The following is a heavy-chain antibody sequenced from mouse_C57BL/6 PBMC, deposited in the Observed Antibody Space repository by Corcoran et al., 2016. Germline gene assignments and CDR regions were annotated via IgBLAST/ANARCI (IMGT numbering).Heavy chain of an antibody. CDR2: IYPGSGNT. V-gene: IGHV1-66*01. CDR3: ASGRGANLEGFAY. CDR1: GYSFTSYY. J-gene: IGHJ3*01. Sequence: QVQLQQSGPELVKPGASVKISCKASGYSFTSYYIHWVKQRPGQGLEWIGWIYPGSGNTKYNEKFKGKATLTADTSSSTAYMQLSSLTSEDSAVYYCASGRGANLEGFAYWGQGTLVTVSA.